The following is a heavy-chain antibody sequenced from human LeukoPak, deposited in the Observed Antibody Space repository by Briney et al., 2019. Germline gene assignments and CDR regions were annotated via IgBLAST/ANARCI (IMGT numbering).Heavy chain of an antibody. CDR3: ARDKGGYYYDGRTDF. V-gene: IGHV1-18*01. D-gene: IGHD3-22*01. CDR2: ISAYNGNT. CDR1: GYTFTRFG. J-gene: IGHJ4*02. Sequence: GASVKVSCKASGYTFTRFGISWVRQAPGQGLEWMGWISAYNGNTNYAQKLQGRVTMTTDTSTSTAYMELGSLRSDDTAVYYCARDKGGYYYDGRTDFWGQGTLVTVSS.